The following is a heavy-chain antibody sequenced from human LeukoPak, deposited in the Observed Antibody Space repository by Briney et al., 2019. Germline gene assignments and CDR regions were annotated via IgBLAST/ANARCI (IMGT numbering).Heavy chain of an antibody. CDR1: GFTFSNYG. CDR2: ISYDGSNK. J-gene: IGHJ3*02. D-gene: IGHD3-10*01. CDR3: ANGLPGGVNDAFDI. Sequence: GGSLRLSCAASGFTFSNYGMHWVRQAPGKGLEWVALISYDGSNKYYADSVKGRFTISRDNSKNTLYLQMDSLRAADTAVYYCANGLPGGVNDAFDIWGQGTMVTVSS. V-gene: IGHV3-30*18.